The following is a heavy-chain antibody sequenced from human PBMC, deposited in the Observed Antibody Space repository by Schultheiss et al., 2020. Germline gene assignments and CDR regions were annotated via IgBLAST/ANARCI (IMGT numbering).Heavy chain of an antibody. J-gene: IGHJ4*02. CDR2: IYYSGST. Sequence: SETLSLTCTVSGGSVSSSGSYYWGWIRQPPGKGLEWIGYIYYSGSTYYNPSLKSRVTISVDTSKNQFSLQLNSVTPEDTAVYYCAREGGSRHYWGQGTLVTVSS. D-gene: IGHD5-12*01. CDR3: AREGGSRHY. V-gene: IGHV4-61*01. CDR1: GGSVSSSGSYY.